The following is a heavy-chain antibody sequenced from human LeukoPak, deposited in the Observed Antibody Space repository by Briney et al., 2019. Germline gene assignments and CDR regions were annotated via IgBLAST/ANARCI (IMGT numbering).Heavy chain of an antibody. CDR1: GGSISSSSYY. J-gene: IGHJ4*02. Sequence: SETLSLTCTVSGGSISSSSYYWSWIRQPPGKGLEWIGEINHSGSTNYNPSLKSRVTISVDTSKNQFSLKLSSVTAADTAVYYCARPERRGGSYYGFDYWGQGTLVTVSS. CDR3: ARPERRGGSYYGFDY. CDR2: INHSGST. V-gene: IGHV4-39*07. D-gene: IGHD1-26*01.